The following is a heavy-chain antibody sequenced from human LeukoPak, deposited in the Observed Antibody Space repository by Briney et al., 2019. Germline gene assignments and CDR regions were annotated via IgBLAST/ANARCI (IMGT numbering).Heavy chain of an antibody. V-gene: IGHV1-8*01. Sequence: GASVKLSCKASGYTFTSYDINWVRQATGQGLEAMGWMNPYSSNTGHAQNCQARVTMPSNNSIITAYLELSSLRSQDTAVYYCARLPACPTNNWFDPWGEETLVTVSS. CDR3: ARLPACPTNNWFDP. CDR1: GYTFTSYD. CDR2: MNPYSSNT. D-gene: IGHD2-2*01. J-gene: IGHJ5*02.